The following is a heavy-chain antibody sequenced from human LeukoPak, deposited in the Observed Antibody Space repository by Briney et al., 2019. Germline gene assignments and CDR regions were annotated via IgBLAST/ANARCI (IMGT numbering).Heavy chain of an antibody. V-gene: IGHV4-38-2*02. J-gene: IGHJ6*02. D-gene: IGHD7-27*01. Sequence: SETLSLTCTVSGYTISSGYYWGWIRQPPGKGLEWIGSIYHSGSTYYNPSLKSRVTISVDTSKNQFSLKLSSVTAADTAVYYCARDSGALDVWGQGTTVTVSS. CDR3: ARDSGALDV. CDR2: IYHSGST. CDR1: GYTISSGYY.